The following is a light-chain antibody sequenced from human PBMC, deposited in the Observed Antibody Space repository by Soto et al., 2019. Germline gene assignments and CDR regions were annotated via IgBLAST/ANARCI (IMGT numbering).Light chain of an antibody. Sequence: DIQMTQSPSSLSASVGDRVAITCRASQDIRSELGWYQQKSGEAPKRMIFAASTLQRGVPTRFRGSGSGTEFTLTITDLEPEDFATYYCLHHYSDPNTFGQGTKLEI. V-gene: IGKV1-17*02. CDR1: QDIRSE. CDR2: AAS. J-gene: IGKJ2*01. CDR3: LHHYSDPNT.